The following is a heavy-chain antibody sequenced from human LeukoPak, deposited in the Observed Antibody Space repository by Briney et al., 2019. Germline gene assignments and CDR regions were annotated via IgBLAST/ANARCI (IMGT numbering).Heavy chain of an antibody. D-gene: IGHD2-21*02. CDR1: GFTVSSNY. V-gene: IGHV3-53*01. J-gene: IGHJ4*02. CDR3: AKDHANTPVVTN. CDR2: IYSGGST. Sequence: GGSLRLSCAASGFTVSSNYMSWVRQAPGKGLEWVSVIYSGGSTYYADSVTGRFTVSRDNSKNTVDLQMNNLRAEDTAIYYCAKDHANTPVVTNWGQGILVSVSS.